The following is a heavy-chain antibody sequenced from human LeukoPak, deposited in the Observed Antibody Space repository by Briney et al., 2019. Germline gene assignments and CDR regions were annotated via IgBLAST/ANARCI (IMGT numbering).Heavy chain of an antibody. CDR3: ARDNPYGGNSDGSWLDP. V-gene: IGHV4-59*01. D-gene: IGHD4-23*01. CDR1: GGSISSYY. CDR2: IYYSGST. J-gene: IGHJ5*02. Sequence: PSETLSLTCTVYGGSISSYYWSWIRQPPGKGLEWIGYIYYSGSTNYNPSLKSRVTISVDTSKNQFSLKLSSVTAADTAVYYCARDNPYGGNSDGSWLDPWGQGTLVTVSS.